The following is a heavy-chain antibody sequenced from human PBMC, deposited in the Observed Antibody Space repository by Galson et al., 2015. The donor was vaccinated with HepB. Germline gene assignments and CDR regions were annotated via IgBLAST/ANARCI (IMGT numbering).Heavy chain of an antibody. Sequence: QSGAEVKKPGESLRISCKGSGYSFTSYWISWVRQMPGKGLEWMGRIDPSDSYTNYSPSFQGHVTISADKSISTAYLQWSSLKASDTAMYYCARHMAPPSHYDIWTGYPDYYYYYGMDVWGQGTTVTVSS. CDR3: ARHMAPPSHYDIWTGYPDYYYYYGMDV. CDR2: IDPSDSYT. CDR1: GYSFTSYW. V-gene: IGHV5-10-1*01. J-gene: IGHJ6*02. D-gene: IGHD3-9*01.